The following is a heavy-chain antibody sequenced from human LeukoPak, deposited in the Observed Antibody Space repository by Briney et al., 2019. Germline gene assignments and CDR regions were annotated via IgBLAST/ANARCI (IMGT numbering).Heavy chain of an antibody. D-gene: IGHD5-18*01. CDR2: FDPEDGET. J-gene: IGHJ4*02. V-gene: IGHV1-24*01. Sequence: ASVKVSFKVSGYTLTELSMHWVRQAPGKGMEWMGGFDPEDGETIYAQKFQGRVTMTEDTSTDTAYMELSSLRSGDTAVYYCATSWGPYSYGSGYYWGQGTLVTVSS. CDR1: GYTLTELS. CDR3: ATSWGPYSYGSGYY.